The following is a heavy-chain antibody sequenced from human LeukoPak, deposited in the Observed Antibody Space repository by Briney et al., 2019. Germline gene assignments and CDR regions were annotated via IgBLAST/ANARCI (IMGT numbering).Heavy chain of an antibody. CDR1: GFTFTSYS. V-gene: IGHV3-21*01. CDR3: ARGGRNSYFFDF. J-gene: IGHJ4*02. D-gene: IGHD1-14*01. CDR2: ISVSSDYI. Sequence: GGSLRLSCTASGFTFTSYSMNWVRQAPGKGLEWVSSISVSSDYIFYADSVKGRFTISRDNAKNSLFLQMNSLRAEDTAVYYCARGGRNSYFFDFRGQGTLVTVSS.